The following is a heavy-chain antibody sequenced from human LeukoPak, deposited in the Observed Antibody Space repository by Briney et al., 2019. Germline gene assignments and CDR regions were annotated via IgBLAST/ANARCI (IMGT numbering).Heavy chain of an antibody. Sequence: SETLSLTCTVSGGSISSGSYYWSWIRQPAGKGLERIGRIYTSGSTNYNPSLKSRVTVSVDTSKNQFSLKLSSVTAADTAVYYCARVRASGQLVQGRYYFDYWGQGTLVTVSS. V-gene: IGHV4-61*02. CDR2: IYTSGST. CDR3: ARVRASGQLVQGRYYFDY. CDR1: GGSISSGSYY. D-gene: IGHD6-13*01. J-gene: IGHJ4*02.